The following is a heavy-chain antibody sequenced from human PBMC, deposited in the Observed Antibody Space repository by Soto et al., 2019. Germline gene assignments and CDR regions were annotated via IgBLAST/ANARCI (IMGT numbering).Heavy chain of an antibody. J-gene: IGHJ6*02. CDR1: GGSISSSSYY. V-gene: IGHV4-39*01. Sequence: QLQLQESGPGLVKPSETLSLTCTVSGGSISSSSYYWGWIRQPPGKGLEWIGSIYYSGSTYYNPSLKSRVPISVATSKNQFSLKLSSVTAADTAVYYCAKGRIQLWFGHGMDVWGQGTTVTVSS. CDR3: AKGRIQLWFGHGMDV. CDR2: IYYSGST. D-gene: IGHD5-18*01.